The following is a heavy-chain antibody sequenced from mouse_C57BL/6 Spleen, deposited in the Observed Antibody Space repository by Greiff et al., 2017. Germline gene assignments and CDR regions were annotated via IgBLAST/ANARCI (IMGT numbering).Heavy chain of an antibody. CDR3: ARYYGSSYVYAMDY. Sequence: QVQLQQSGAELVRPGTSVKLSCKASGYTFTSYWMHWVKQRPGQGLEWIGVIDPSDSYTNYNQKFKGKATLTVDTSSSTAYMQLSSLTSEDSAVYYCARYYGSSYVYAMDYWGQGTSVTVSS. D-gene: IGHD1-1*01. J-gene: IGHJ4*01. CDR2: IDPSDSYT. V-gene: IGHV1-59*01. CDR1: GYTFTSYW.